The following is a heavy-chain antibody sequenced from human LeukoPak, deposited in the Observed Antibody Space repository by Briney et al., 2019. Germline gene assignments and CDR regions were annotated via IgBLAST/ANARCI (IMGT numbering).Heavy chain of an antibody. Sequence: SVKVSCKASGGTFSSYAISWVRQAPGQGLEWMGRIIPILGIANYAQKFQGRVTITADKSTSTAYMELSSLRSEDTAVYYCARGGEQWLHPSPPNDYWGQGTLVTVSS. CDR3: ARGGEQWLHPSPPNDY. D-gene: IGHD6-19*01. V-gene: IGHV1-69*04. J-gene: IGHJ4*02. CDR2: IIPILGIA. CDR1: GGTFSSYA.